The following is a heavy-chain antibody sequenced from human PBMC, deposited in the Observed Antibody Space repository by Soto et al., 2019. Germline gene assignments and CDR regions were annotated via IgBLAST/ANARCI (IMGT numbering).Heavy chain of an antibody. CDR3: AYFPYCGGDCPEYYFDY. Sequence: ASVKVSCTASGYTFTSYYMPWVRQGPLRGLEWVGIINPSGGSQSYAQKFQGRVTTTRETSTSTVYMEMRSLRSEHTAVYYCAYFPYCGGDCPEYYFDYWGQGTLLTFAS. CDR2: INPSGGSQ. J-gene: IGHJ4*02. V-gene: IGHV1-46*01. D-gene: IGHD2-21*01. CDR1: GYTFTSYY.